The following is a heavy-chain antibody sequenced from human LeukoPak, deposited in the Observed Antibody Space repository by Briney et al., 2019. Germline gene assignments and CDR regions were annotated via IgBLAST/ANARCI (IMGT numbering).Heavy chain of an antibody. CDR2: ISNSGSFT. Sequence: GGSLRLSCAASGFTFSSYAMSWVRQAPGKGLEWVSSISNSGSFTYFADSVKGRFTISRDNSKNTLFLQMNSLRADDTAVYYCARMLRGVINPCEHCGQGTLVTVSS. CDR3: ARMLRGVINPCEH. V-gene: IGHV3-23*01. CDR1: GFTFSSYA. J-gene: IGHJ1*01. D-gene: IGHD3-10*01.